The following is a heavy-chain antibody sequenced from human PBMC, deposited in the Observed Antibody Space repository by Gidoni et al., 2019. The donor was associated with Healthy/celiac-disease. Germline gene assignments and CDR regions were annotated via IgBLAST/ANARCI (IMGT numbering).Heavy chain of an antibody. J-gene: IGHJ4*02. Sequence: QITLKASGPTLVKPPQSLTLPCTFSGSSLSTSAVGVGWIRQPPGKALEWLAIIYWDDDKRYRPSMKGRLTITKDTSKNQVVITMTNMDPVDTAKYYCAHRSGSSKFDDWGQGTLVTVSS. D-gene: IGHD1-26*01. CDR2: IYWDDDK. CDR3: AHRSGSSKFDD. V-gene: IGHV2-5*02. CDR1: GSSLSTSAVG.